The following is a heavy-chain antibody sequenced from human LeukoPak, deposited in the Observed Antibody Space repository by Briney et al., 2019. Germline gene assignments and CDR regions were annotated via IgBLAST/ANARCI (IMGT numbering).Heavy chain of an antibody. Sequence: GGSLRLSCAASGFTFGTYAMTWVRQAPGKGLEWVSGISGSGGSTNYADSVKGRFTISRDNSKNTLHLHMNSLRAEDTAVYYCAKEMAATNAFDYWGQGTLVTVSS. J-gene: IGHJ4*02. CDR2: ISGSGGST. V-gene: IGHV3-23*01. D-gene: IGHD5-24*01. CDR1: GFTFGTYA. CDR3: AKEMAATNAFDY.